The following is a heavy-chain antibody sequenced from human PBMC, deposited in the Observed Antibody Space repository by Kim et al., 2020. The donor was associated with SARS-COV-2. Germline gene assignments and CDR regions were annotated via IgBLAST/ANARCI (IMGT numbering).Heavy chain of an antibody. CDR3: ARDRGYVTSFYYYDYRDV. D-gene: IGHD5-12*01. Sequence: GGSLRLSCAASGFTFSSYWMNWVRQAPGKGLEWVALIKQDGNKKYYVDSVKGRFTISRDNAKNSLYLQMNSLRADDTAVYYCARDRGYVTSFYYYDYRDV. CDR1: GFTFSSYW. V-gene: IGHV3-7*03. J-gene: IGHJ6*03. CDR2: IKQDGNKK.